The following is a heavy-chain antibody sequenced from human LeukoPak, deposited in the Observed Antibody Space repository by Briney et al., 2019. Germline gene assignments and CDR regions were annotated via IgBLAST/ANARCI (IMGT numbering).Heavy chain of an antibody. D-gene: IGHD5-24*01. J-gene: IGHJ4*02. CDR2: IHTNGPT. Sequence: SETLSLTCIVSGGSFTSYYYSWLRQPPGQGLEWIGYIHTNGPTNYNPSVKSRVTISVDTSKNQFSLRLSSVTAADTAVYYCARHAMATANQHFDHWGQGTLVTVSS. CDR3: ARHAMATANQHFDH. CDR1: GGSFTSYY. V-gene: IGHV4-4*09.